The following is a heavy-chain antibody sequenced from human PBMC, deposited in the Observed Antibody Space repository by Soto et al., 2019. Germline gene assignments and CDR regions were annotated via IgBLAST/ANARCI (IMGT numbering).Heavy chain of an antibody. CDR2: IYNSGST. V-gene: IGHV4-61*01. J-gene: IGHJ6*02. CDR1: GGSVSSGSYY. D-gene: IGHD2-2*01. CDR3: ARDRGAIVVVPAATGV. Sequence: SETLSLTCTVSGGSVSSGSYYWSWIRQPPGKGLEWVGYIYNSGSTKYNPSLKSRVTISLDTSKNQFSLKLSSVTAADTAVYYCARDRGAIVVVPAATGVWGQGTTVTVSS.